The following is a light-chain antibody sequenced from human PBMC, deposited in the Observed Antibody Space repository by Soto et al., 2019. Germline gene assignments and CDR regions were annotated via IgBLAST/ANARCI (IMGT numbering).Light chain of an antibody. CDR1: QSISSN. J-gene: IGKJ1*01. Sequence: DIQITQSPSSLSASVGDRITIACRASQSISSNLNWYQQKPGKAPKLLIYAASSLQSGVPARFSGSGSGTDFTLTISSLQPEDFVTYSCQQSYSTPWTFGQGTKVEI. CDR3: QQSYSTPWT. V-gene: IGKV1-39*01. CDR2: AAS.